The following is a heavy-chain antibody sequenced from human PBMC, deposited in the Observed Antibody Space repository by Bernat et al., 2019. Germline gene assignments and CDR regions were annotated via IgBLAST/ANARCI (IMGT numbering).Heavy chain of an antibody. CDR1: GFTFGDYA. D-gene: IGHD3-22*01. V-gene: IGHV3-49*03. CDR3: TRVHSGYYSIYGMDV. J-gene: IGHJ6*02. Sequence: EVQLVESGGGLVQPGRSLRLSCTASGFTFGDYAMSWFRQAPGKGLEWVGFIRSKAYGGTTKYAASVKGRVTISRDDSKSIAYLQMNSLKTEDTAVYYCTRVHSGYYSIYGMDVWGQGTTVTVSS. CDR2: IRSKAYGGTT.